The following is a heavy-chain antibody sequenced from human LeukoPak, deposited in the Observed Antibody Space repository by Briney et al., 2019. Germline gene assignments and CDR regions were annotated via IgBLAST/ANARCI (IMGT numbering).Heavy chain of an antibody. CDR2: INPDSGAT. Sequence: ASVKVSCKASGYTFIGYYMHWVRQAPGQGLEWMGWINPDSGATKYAQKFQGRVTMTRDTSISTAYMKVSGLRSDDTAVYYCAKARYSSSASVDYWGQGTLVTVSS. V-gene: IGHV1-2*02. J-gene: IGHJ4*02. CDR3: AKARYSSSASVDY. CDR1: GYTFIGYY. D-gene: IGHD5-12*01.